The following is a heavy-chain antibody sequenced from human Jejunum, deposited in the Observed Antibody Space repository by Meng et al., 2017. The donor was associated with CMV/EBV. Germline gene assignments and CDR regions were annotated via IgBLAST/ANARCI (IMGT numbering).Heavy chain of an antibody. D-gene: IGHD3-10*01. CDR3: ARDTFDRRNGMDV. J-gene: IGHJ6*02. CDR1: GGSINDFY. CDR2: TYYSGST. Sequence: NVSGGSINDFYWSWIRQSPGKGLEWIGYTYYSGSTHYNPSLKSRVTISIDTSRKHFSLRLSSVTAADTAVYYCARDTFDRRNGMDVWGQGTSVTVSS. V-gene: IGHV4-59*01.